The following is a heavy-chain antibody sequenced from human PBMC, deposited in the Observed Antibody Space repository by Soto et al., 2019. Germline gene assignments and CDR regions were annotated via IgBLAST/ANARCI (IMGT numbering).Heavy chain of an antibody. D-gene: IGHD6-19*01. V-gene: IGHV3-23*01. J-gene: IGHJ4*02. Sequence: GGSLRLSCAASGFTFSDYAMRWVRQAPGKGLEWVSAISGSGGSTYYAYSVKGRFTVSRDNFRNTLYLQISSLRAEDTALYYCEKDPREYSSGWYSPYRFDYGGQGSLVRVS. CDR3: EKDPREYSSGWYSPYRFDY. CDR1: GFTFSDYA. CDR2: ISGSGGST.